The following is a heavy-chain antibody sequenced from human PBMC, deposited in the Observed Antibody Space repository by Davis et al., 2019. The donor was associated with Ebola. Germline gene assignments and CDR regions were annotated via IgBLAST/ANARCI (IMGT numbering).Heavy chain of an antibody. J-gene: IGHJ6*02. CDR1: GGTFSSYA. CDR2: IIPIFGTA. D-gene: IGHD1-7*01. V-gene: IGHV1-69*06. CDR3: ARVTLSWNYEIFYYYGMDV. Sequence: SVKVSCKASGGTFSSYAISWVRQAPGQGLEWMGGIIPIFGTANYAQKFQGRVTITADKSTSTAYMELSSLRSEDTVVYYCARVTLSWNYEIFYYYGMDVWGQGTTVTVSS.